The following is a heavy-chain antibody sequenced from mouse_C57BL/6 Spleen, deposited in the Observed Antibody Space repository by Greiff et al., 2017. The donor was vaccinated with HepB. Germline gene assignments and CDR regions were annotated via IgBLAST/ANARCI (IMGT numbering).Heavy chain of an antibody. J-gene: IGHJ1*03. D-gene: IGHD1-1*01. V-gene: IGHV5-17*01. CDR3: ARDYYGSSYDWYFDV. CDR2: ISSGSSTI. Sequence: EVQGVESGGGLVKPGGSLKLSCAASGFTFSDYGMHWVRQAPEKGLEWVAYISSGSSTIYYADTVKGRFTISRDHAKHTLFLQMTSLRSEDTAMYYCARDYYGSSYDWYFDVWGTGTTVTVSS. CDR1: GFTFSDYG.